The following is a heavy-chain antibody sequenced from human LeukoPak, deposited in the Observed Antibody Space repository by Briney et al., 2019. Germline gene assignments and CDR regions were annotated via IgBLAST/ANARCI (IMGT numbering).Heavy chain of an antibody. CDR2: IWYDGSNK. J-gene: IGHJ6*02. Sequence: GGSLRLSCAASGFTFSSYGMHWVRKAPGKGLEWVAVIWYDGSNKYYADSVKGRFTISRDNSKNTLYLQMNSLRAEDTAVYYCARGSGQLWNYYYYGMDVWGQGTTVTVPS. CDR3: ARGSGQLWNYYYYGMDV. D-gene: IGHD5-18*01. V-gene: IGHV3-33*01. CDR1: GFTFSSYG.